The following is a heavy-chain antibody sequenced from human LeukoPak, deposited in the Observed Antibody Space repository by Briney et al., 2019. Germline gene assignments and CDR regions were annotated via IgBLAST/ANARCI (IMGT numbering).Heavy chain of an antibody. CDR2: INPSGGST. V-gene: IGHV1-46*01. Sequence: ASVKVSCKASGYTFTSYYMHWVRQPPGQGLEWMGIINPSGGSTSYAQKFQGRVTMTRDTSTSTVYMELSSLRSEDTAVYYCARDRPNYYGSGSYYRGSRNWFDPWGQGTLVTVSS. D-gene: IGHD3-10*01. J-gene: IGHJ5*02. CDR1: GYTFTSYY. CDR3: ARDRPNYYGSGSYYRGSRNWFDP.